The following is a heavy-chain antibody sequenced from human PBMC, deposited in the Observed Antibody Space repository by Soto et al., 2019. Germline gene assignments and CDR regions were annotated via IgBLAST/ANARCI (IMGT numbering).Heavy chain of an antibody. CDR2: IYYSGST. J-gene: IGHJ3*02. V-gene: IGHV4-39*01. CDR3: ARSPPLYYYDSSGYGDAFDI. CDR1: GGSISSSSYY. D-gene: IGHD3-22*01. Sequence: SETLSLTCTVSGGSISSSSYYWGWIRQPPGKGLEWIGSIYYSGSTYYNPSLKSRVTISVDTSKNQFSPKLSSVTAADTAVYYCARSPPLYYYDSSGYGDAFDIWGQGXMVTV.